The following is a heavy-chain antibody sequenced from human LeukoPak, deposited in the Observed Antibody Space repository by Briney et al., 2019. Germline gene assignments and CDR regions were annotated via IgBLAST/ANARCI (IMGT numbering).Heavy chain of an antibody. D-gene: IGHD6-13*01. V-gene: IGHV3-53*01. CDR2: IYIDGTT. J-gene: IGHJ4*02. Sequence: PGGSLRLSCAASGFFVSHNYMTWVRQAPGKGLEWISVIYIDGTTYYADSVKGRFTISRDQANNTLYLQMNTLRDEDTAVYYCARGPRYSFYWGQGTLVSVSS. CDR1: GFFVSHNY. CDR3: ARGPRYSFY.